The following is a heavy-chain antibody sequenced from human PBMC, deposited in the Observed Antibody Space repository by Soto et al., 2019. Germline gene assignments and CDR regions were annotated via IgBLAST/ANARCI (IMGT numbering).Heavy chain of an antibody. Sequence: GGSLRLSCAASGFTFSDYYMSWIRQAPGKGLEWVSYISSSGSTIYYADSVKGRFTISRDNAKNSLYLQMNSLRAEDTAVYYCARSPRYCSGGSCYSSYYYYMDVWGKGTTVTVSS. CDR3: ARSPRYCSGGSCYSSYYYYMDV. CDR2: ISSSGSTI. J-gene: IGHJ6*03. CDR1: GFTFSDYY. D-gene: IGHD2-15*01. V-gene: IGHV3-11*01.